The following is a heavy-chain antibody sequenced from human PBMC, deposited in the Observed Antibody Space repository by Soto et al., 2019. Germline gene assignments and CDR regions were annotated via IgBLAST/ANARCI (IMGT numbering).Heavy chain of an antibody. CDR2: FIPVFTTA. CDR1: GGSFSTYG. V-gene: IGHV1-69*01. CDR3: ARDGVDVSRTTVRHGALDI. J-gene: IGHJ3*02. D-gene: IGHD4-17*01. Sequence: QVQLVQPGAEVKKPGSSVKVSCKASGGSFSTYGISWVRQAPGQGLEWMGGFIPVFTTAKYAQKFQGRVSITADESTYAAYMEVSSLRSEDTAVYFCARDGVDVSRTTVRHGALDIWGQGTVVTVSS.